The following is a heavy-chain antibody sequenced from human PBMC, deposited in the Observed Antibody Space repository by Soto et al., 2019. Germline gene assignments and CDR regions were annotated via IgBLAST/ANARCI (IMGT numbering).Heavy chain of an antibody. Sequence: ESLKISCKASGYSFPNYWIGWVRQKPGKGLEWMGIIYPHDLDSKYSPSFEGQVTISVDKSTSTAYLQWTSLKASDTAIYYCARRNDNWGGGSDYWGQGTQVTVS. V-gene: IGHV5-51*01. D-gene: IGHD3-16*01. CDR2: IYPHDLDS. J-gene: IGHJ4*02. CDR3: ARRNDNWGGGSDY. CDR1: GYSFPNYW.